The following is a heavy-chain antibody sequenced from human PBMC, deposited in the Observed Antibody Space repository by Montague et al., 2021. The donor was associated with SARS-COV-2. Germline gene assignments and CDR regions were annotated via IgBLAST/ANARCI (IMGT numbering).Heavy chain of an antibody. CDR1: GGSISSSSYY. D-gene: IGHD1-26*01. CDR2: IHYRGST. CDR3: ARLWETVYYYFAMDV. J-gene: IGHJ6*02. V-gene: IGHV4-39*01. Sequence: SETLSLTCAVSGGSISSSSYYWGWIRQPPGKGLDWIGSIHYRGSTYYNPSLKSRVSISVDTSKNQFSLKLSSVTAADTAVYYCARLWETVYYYFAMDVWGQGTTVTVS.